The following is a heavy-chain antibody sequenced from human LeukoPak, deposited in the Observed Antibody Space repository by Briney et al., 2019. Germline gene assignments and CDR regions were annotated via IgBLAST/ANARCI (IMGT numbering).Heavy chain of an antibody. CDR3: ARARTTGLADV. Sequence: SETLSLTCAVYSGSFSAYYWSWIRQPPGKGLEWIGEINHSGSTNYNPSLKSRVTTSVDTSKNQFSLKLSSVTAADTAVYYCARARTTGLADVWGQGTTVTVSS. V-gene: IGHV4-34*01. J-gene: IGHJ6*02. CDR2: INHSGST. CDR1: SGSFSAYY. D-gene: IGHD1-1*01.